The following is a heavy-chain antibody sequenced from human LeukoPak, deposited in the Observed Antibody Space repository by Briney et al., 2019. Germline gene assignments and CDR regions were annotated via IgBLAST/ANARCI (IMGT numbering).Heavy chain of an antibody. Sequence: ASVKVSFKASRYTFTSYGITWVRQAPGQGLEWMGWVSAYADNTNYVQKIQGRVTMTTDTSTSTAYMELRSLRSDDTAVYYCARDCIGCHGFDYWGQGTLVTVSS. CDR3: ARDCIGCHGFDY. CDR1: RYTFTSYG. D-gene: IGHD2-15*01. J-gene: IGHJ4*02. CDR2: VSAYADNT. V-gene: IGHV1-18*01.